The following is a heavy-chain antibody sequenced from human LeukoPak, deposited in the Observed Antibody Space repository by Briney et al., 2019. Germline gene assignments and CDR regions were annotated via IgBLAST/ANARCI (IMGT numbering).Heavy chain of an antibody. CDR2: IYYSGST. CDR3: ARPTDYGGNSDY. D-gene: IGHD4-23*01. V-gene: IGHV4-39*01. Sequence: SETLSLTCTVSGGSISSSSYYWGWIRQPPGKGLEWIGSIYYSGSTYYNPSLKSRVTISVDTSKNQFSLKLSSVTAADTAVCYCARPTDYGGNSDYWGQGTLVTVSS. CDR1: GGSISSSSYY. J-gene: IGHJ4*02.